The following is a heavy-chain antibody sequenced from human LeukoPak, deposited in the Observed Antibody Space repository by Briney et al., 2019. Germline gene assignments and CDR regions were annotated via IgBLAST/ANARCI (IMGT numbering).Heavy chain of an antibody. CDR3: ARDLVVATGVDYYYYMDV. D-gene: IGHD5-12*01. CDR1: GFTFSSYS. V-gene: IGHV3-21*01. J-gene: IGHJ6*03. CDR2: ISSSSSYI. Sequence: PGGSLRLSXAASGFTFSSYSMNWVRQAPGKGLEWVSSISSSSSYIDYADSVKGRFTISRDNAKNSLYLQMNSLRAEDTAVYYCARDLVVATGVDYYYYMDVWGKGTTATVSS.